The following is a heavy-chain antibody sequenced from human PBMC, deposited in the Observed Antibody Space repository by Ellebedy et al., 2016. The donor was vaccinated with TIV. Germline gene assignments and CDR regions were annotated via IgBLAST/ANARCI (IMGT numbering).Heavy chain of an antibody. Sequence: GESLKISCAASGFTFSNAWMRSVRQPPGTGLEWVGRIKSKTDGGTTDYAAPVKGRFTIPRDDSKNTVYLQMNSLKTEETAVYYGTTGIQVWHHYYYYGMDVWGQGTTVTVSS. V-gene: IGHV3-15*01. CDR1: GFTFSNAW. CDR3: TTGIQVWHHYYYYGMDV. J-gene: IGHJ6*02. D-gene: IGHD5-18*01. CDR2: IKSKTDGGTT.